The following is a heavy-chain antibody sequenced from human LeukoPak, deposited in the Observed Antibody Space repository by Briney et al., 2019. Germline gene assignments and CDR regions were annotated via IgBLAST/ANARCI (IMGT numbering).Heavy chain of an antibody. Sequence: GASVKVSCKASGYTFTGYYMHWVRQAPGQGLEWMGWINPNSGGTNYAQKFQGRVTMTRDTSISTAYTELSRLRSDDTAVYYCARDRRITIFGVATNWFDPWGQGTLVTVSS. D-gene: IGHD3-3*01. CDR1: GYTFTGYY. CDR3: ARDRRITIFGVATNWFDP. CDR2: INPNSGGT. J-gene: IGHJ5*02. V-gene: IGHV1-2*02.